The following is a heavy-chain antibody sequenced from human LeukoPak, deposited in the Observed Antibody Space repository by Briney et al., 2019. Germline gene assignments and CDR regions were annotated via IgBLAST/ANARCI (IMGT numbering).Heavy chain of an antibody. CDR2: VTSAGGYT. CDR3: ATSGGFVLPNAITGNWYMDV. Sequence: PGGSLRLSCGASGFTFSDYSMNWVRQAPGKGLAWVASVTSAGGYTYHADSVKGRFTISRDNAQNSLFLQMNSLRAEDTAVYFCATSGGFVLPNAITGNWYMDVWGRGTSVTVSS. CDR1: GFTFSDYS. D-gene: IGHD2-2*01. J-gene: IGHJ6*03. V-gene: IGHV3-21*01.